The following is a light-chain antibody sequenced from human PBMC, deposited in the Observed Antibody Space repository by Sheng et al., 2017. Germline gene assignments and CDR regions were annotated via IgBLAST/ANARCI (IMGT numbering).Light chain of an antibody. CDR3: QQYNDYVPE. J-gene: IGKJ1*01. Sequence: DIQMTQSPSTLSASVGDRVTISCRATQSISSWLAWYQQKPGKAPKLLIYKASTLESGVPSRFSGSGSGTDFTLTISSLQPDDFATYYCQQYNDYVPEFGQGTKVEI. CDR1: QSISSW. CDR2: KAS. V-gene: IGKV1-5*03.